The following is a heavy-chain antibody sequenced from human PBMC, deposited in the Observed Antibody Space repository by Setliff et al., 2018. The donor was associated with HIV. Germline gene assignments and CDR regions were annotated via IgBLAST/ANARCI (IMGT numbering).Heavy chain of an antibody. Sequence: SETPSLTCAVYGGSFSGYYWSWIRQSPGKGLEWIGEINHSGSTKYNPSLKSRVTISVDTSKNQFSLKLSSVTAADTAVYYCARGTAYYNFWSGYSQDYYYYMDVWGKGTTVTVSS. V-gene: IGHV4-34*01. CDR2: INHSGST. J-gene: IGHJ6*03. D-gene: IGHD3-3*01. CDR3: ARGTAYYNFWSGYSQDYYYYMDV. CDR1: GGSFSGYY.